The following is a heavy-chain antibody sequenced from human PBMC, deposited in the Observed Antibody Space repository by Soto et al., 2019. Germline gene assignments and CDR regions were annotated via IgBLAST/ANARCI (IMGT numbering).Heavy chain of an antibody. V-gene: IGHV6-1*01. D-gene: IGHD6-13*01. J-gene: IGHJ1*01. CDR1: GDSVSSNSAA. CDR2: TYFRSKGYN. Sequence: SQTLSLTCAISGDSVSSNSAAWNWIRQSPSRGLGWLGGTYFRSKGYNDYAASVKSRITLNPATSKNQFSLPMNSVTPEDMAVYSCARAGDCSHASSRWYGSAEYFEHWGQGTLVTVSS. CDR3: ARAGDCSHASSRWYGSAEYFEH.